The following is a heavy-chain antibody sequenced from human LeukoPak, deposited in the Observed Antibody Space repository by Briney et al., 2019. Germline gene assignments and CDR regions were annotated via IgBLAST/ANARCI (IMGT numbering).Heavy chain of an antibody. Sequence: PGGSLRLSCAASGFTFSYYWMHWVREAPGKGLVWVSRMSTDGGSTNYADSVKGRFTISRDNAKNTLYLQMNSLRAEDTAVYYCARETDRGFDYWGQGTRVTVSS. CDR3: ARETDRGFDY. J-gene: IGHJ4*02. CDR1: GFTFSYYW. V-gene: IGHV3-74*01. D-gene: IGHD2-15*01. CDR2: MSTDGGST.